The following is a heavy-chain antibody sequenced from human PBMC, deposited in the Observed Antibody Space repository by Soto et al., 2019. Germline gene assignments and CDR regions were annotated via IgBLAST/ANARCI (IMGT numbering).Heavy chain of an antibody. CDR2: IYYSGST. J-gene: IGHJ6*02. CDR3: ARMAGATTPSYSYYGMDV. V-gene: IGHV4-39*01. D-gene: IGHD1-26*01. Sequence: QLQLQESGPGLVKPSETLSLTCTVSGGSISSSSYYWGWIRQPPGKGLEWIGSIYYSGSTYYNPSLKSRATIPEDPAKNQFPRKLSPVPAADPAVYYGARMAGATTPSYSYYGMDVWAQGTTVTVSS. CDR1: GGSISSSSYY.